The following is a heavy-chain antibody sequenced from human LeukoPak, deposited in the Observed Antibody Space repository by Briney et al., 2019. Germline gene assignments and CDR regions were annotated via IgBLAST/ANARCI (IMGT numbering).Heavy chain of an antibody. CDR1: GFTFSSYA. J-gene: IGHJ4*02. D-gene: IGHD3-22*01. CDR3: AHLVDYFDSSGPKT. Sequence: GGSLRLSCAASGFTFSSYAMNWVRQAPGKGLEWVSVISGSGGSTYYADSVKGRFTISRDNSKNTLYLQMNSLRAEDTAVYYCAHLVDYFDSSGPKTWGQGTLVTVSS. CDR2: ISGSGGST. V-gene: IGHV3-23*01.